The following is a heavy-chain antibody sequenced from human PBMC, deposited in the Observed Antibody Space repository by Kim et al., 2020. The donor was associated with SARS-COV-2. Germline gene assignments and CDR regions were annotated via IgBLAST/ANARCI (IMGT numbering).Heavy chain of an antibody. Sequence: SVKGRFTISRDDSKNTAYLQMNSLKTEDTAVYYCTRYYYDSSGYYRIFDYWGQGTLVTVSS. V-gene: IGHV3-73*01. D-gene: IGHD3-22*01. CDR3: TRYYYDSSGYYRIFDY. J-gene: IGHJ4*02.